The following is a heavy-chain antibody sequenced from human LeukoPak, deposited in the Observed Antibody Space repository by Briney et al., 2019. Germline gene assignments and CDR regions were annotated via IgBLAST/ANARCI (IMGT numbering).Heavy chain of an antibody. CDR2: IRYDGSNK. CDR3: AKDPPYSGYDNWFDP. V-gene: IGHV3-30*02. D-gene: IGHD5-12*01. Sequence: PGGSLRLSCAASGFTFSSYGMHWVRQAPGKGLEWVAFIRYDGSNKYYADSVKGRFTISRDNSKNTLYLQMNSLRAEDTAVYYCAKDPPYSGYDNWFDPWGQGTLVTVSS. J-gene: IGHJ5*02. CDR1: GFTFSSYG.